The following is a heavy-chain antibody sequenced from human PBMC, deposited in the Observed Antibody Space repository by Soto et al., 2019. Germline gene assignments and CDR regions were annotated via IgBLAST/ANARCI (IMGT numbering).Heavy chain of an antibody. D-gene: IGHD3-22*01. Sequence: ASVKVSCKASGYTFTSYAMHWVRQAPGQRLEWMGWINAGNGNTKYSQKFQGRVTITRDTSASTAYMELSSLRSEDTAVYYCASDYDSSGGFDDWGQGTLVTVSS. J-gene: IGHJ4*02. V-gene: IGHV1-3*01. CDR1: GYTFTSYA. CDR3: ASDYDSSGGFDD. CDR2: INAGNGNT.